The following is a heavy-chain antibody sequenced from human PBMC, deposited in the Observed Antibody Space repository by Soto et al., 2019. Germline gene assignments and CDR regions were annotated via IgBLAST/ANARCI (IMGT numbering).Heavy chain of an antibody. CDR2: IYYTEGT. CDR3: VSAAKWELLFDY. CDR1: GGSISSSNYY. Sequence: SETLSLTCTVPGGSISSSNYYWAWIRQPPGKGLEWIGNIYYTEGTYYNPSLKSRVTISVDTSENQVSLKLFSVTAADTALYYCVSAAKWELLFDYWGQGIQVTVSS. J-gene: IGHJ4*02. D-gene: IGHD1-26*01. V-gene: IGHV4-39*01.